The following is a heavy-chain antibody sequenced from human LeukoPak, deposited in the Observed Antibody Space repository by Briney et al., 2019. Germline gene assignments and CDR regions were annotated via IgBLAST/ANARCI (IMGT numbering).Heavy chain of an antibody. Sequence: SETLSLTCAVSGGSISSSNWWSWVRQPPGKGLEWIGEIYHSGSTNYNPSLKSRVTISVDKSKNQFSLKLSSVTAADTAVYYCASGPGYYSSTSCYRLGWFDPWGQGTLVTVSS. J-gene: IGHJ5*02. V-gene: IGHV4-4*02. D-gene: IGHD2-2*02. CDR1: GGSISSSNW. CDR2: IYHSGST. CDR3: ASGPGYYSSTSCYRLGWFDP.